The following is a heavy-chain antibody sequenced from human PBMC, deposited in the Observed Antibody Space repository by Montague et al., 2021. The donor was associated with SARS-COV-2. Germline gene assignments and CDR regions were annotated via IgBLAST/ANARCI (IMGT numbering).Heavy chain of an antibody. D-gene: IGHD6-19*01. CDR2: IYYRGSP. Sequence: SETLSLTCTVSGGSISSSSYYWAWIRQPPGKGLEWIGSIYYRGSPYYNPSLKSRVFISVDTSKYQLSLTLTSVTAADTAVYYCATQEDPSGWIPGPFDFWGQGTLLSVSS. J-gene: IGHJ4*02. CDR3: ATQEDPSGWIPGPFDF. V-gene: IGHV4-39*01. CDR1: GGSISSSSYY.